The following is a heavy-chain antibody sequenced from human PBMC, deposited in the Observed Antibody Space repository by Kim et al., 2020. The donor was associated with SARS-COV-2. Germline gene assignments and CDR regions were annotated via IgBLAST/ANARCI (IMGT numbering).Heavy chain of an antibody. J-gene: IGHJ4*02. CDR3: ARVAAAGRIYFDY. D-gene: IGHD6-13*01. Sequence: YNPALKSRVTISVDTSKNQFSLKLSSVTAADTAVYYCARVAAAGRIYFDYWGQGTLVTVSS. V-gene: IGHV4-59*01.